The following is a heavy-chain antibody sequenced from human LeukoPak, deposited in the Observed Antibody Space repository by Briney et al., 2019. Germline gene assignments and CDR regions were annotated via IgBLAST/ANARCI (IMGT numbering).Heavy chain of an antibody. V-gene: IGHV1-2*02. CDR2: INPNSGGT. J-gene: IGHJ3*02. CDR3: ARVQTWNDFWSGYNDAFDI. D-gene: IGHD3-3*01. Sequence: ASVKVSCKASGYTFTGYYMHWVRQAPGQGLEWMGWINPNSGGTNYAQKFQGRVTMTRDTSISTAYMELSRLRSDDTAVYYCARVQTWNDFWSGYNDAFDIWGQGTMVTVSS. CDR1: GYTFTGYY.